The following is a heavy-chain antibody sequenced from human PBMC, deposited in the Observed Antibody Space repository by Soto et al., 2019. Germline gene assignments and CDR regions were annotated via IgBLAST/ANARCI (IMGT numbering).Heavy chain of an antibody. J-gene: IGHJ4*02. CDR3: ARTTAVPNSLRSRYFFDY. V-gene: IGHV4-38-2*01. D-gene: IGHD4-17*01. CDR1: GYSISIGNY. Sequence: PSETLSLTCPVSGYSISIGNYWGWIRQPPGKRLEWIGSIYYSGTTNYNPSLKSRVTISVDLSKNQFSLRLSSVTTADTALYYCARTTAVPNSLRSRYFFDYWGQGTLVTVSS. CDR2: IYYSGTT.